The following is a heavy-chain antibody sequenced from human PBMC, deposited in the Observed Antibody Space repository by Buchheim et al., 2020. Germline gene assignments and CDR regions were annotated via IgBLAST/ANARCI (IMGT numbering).Heavy chain of an antibody. Sequence: EVQLLESGGGLVQPGESLRLSCAASGFTFSSSAMNWVRQAPGKGLECVSVISGSGTSTSYADPVKGRITISRDNSKNMLYLQLNSLRAEDTAVYFCATSSSGYYYTWGQGTL. CDR1: GFTFSSSA. J-gene: IGHJ5*02. D-gene: IGHD3-22*01. CDR3: ATSSSGYYYT. CDR2: ISGSGTST. V-gene: IGHV3-23*01.